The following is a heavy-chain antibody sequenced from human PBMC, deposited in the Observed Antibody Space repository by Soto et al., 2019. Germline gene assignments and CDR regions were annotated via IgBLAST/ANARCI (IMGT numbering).Heavy chain of an antibody. CDR2: INPKSGGT. D-gene: IGHD3-22*01. Sequence: ASVKVSCKASGYTFTGHYIHWVRQAPGQGLEWLGWINPKSGGTNYAQKFQGWVTMTRDTSINTAYMELSSLRSDDTAVFYCARGRHYYDTSDYYYADAVDIWGQGTMVTVSS. V-gene: IGHV1-2*04. CDR1: GYTFTGHY. CDR3: ARGRHYYDTSDYYYADAVDI. J-gene: IGHJ3*02.